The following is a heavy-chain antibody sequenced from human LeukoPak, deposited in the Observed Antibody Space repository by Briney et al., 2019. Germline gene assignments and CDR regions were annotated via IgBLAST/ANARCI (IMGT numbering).Heavy chain of an antibody. CDR3: ARESITIFGVVIGFDP. J-gene: IGHJ5*02. Sequence: SETLSLTCAVSGGSFSGYYWSWIRQPPGKGLEWIGEINHSGSTNYNPSLKSRVTISVATSKNQFSLKLSSVTAADTAVYYCARESITIFGVVIGFDPWGQGNLVTVSS. CDR2: INHSGST. V-gene: IGHV4-34*01. CDR1: GGSFSGYY. D-gene: IGHD3-3*01.